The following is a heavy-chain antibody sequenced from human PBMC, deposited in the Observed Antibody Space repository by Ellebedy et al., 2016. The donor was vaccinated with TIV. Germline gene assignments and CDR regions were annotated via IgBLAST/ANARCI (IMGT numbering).Heavy chain of an antibody. CDR1: GGSISSSSYY. D-gene: IGHD2-15*01. CDR2: IYYSGST. J-gene: IGHJ4*02. Sequence: MPSETLSLTCTVSGGSISSSSYYWGWIRQPPGKGLEWIGSIYYSGSTYYNPSLKSRVTISVDTSKNQFSLKLSSVTAADTAVYYCAYSRRAYCSGGSCYSVDYWGQGTLVTVSS. CDR3: AYSRRAYCSGGSCYSVDY. V-gene: IGHV4-39*01.